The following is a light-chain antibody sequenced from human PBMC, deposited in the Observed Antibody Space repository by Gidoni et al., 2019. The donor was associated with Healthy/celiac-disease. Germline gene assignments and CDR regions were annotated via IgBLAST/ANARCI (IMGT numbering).Light chain of an antibody. CDR3: CSYAGSYTFWV. V-gene: IGLV2-11*01. CDR1: SSDVGGYNY. Sequence: QCALTPPPSMAGSPGPSVTISCPGTSSDVGGYNYVSWYQQHPGKAPKLMIYDVSKRPSGVPDRFSGSKSGNTASLTISGLQAEDEADYYCCSYAGSYTFWVFGGGTKLTVL. J-gene: IGLJ3*02. CDR2: DVS.